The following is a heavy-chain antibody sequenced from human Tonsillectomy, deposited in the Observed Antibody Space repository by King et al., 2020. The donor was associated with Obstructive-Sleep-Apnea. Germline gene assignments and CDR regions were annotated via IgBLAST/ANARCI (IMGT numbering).Heavy chain of an antibody. V-gene: IGHV3-30*04. CDR1: GFTFRTYG. D-gene: IGHD2-8*02. J-gene: IGHJ2*01. CDR2: VSNDGKNE. Sequence: VQLVESGGGVVQPGRSLKISCVGSGFTFRTYGLHWVRQPPGKGLEWVAGVSNDGKNEEYSDSVKGRFTISRDNSKNTLYLELNSLTAADTAVYYCTRLRVAYDDLPLWGRGTLVTVSS. CDR3: TRLRVAYDDLPL.